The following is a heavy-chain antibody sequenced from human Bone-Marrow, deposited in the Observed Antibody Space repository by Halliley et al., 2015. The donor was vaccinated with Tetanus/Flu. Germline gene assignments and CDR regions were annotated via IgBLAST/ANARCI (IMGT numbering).Heavy chain of an antibody. CDR3: ARINSGYYSIDY. V-gene: IGHV5-10-1*04. J-gene: IGHJ4*02. D-gene: IGHD5-12*01. CDR2: IDPSDSYT. Sequence: EYMGRIDPSDSYTTYSPSFEGQVTISSDKSITTAYLQWSSLKASDTAIYYCARINSGYYSIDYWGQGTLVTVSS.